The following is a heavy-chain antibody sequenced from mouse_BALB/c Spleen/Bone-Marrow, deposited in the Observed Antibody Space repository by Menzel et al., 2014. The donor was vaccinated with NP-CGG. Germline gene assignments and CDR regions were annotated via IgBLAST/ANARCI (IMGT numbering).Heavy chain of an antibody. CDR3: ARGRWYY. Sequence: VQLKESGPELVKPGASVKISCKTSGYTFTDYTLHWVKQSHGKSLEWIGGVNPNIGGTSYNQKFKGKASLTVNKSSTTAYMELRSLTSEDSAAYYCARGRWYYWGQGTTLTVSS. CDR1: GYTFTDYT. D-gene: IGHD2-3*01. V-gene: IGHV1-22*01. CDR2: VNPNIGGT. J-gene: IGHJ2*01.